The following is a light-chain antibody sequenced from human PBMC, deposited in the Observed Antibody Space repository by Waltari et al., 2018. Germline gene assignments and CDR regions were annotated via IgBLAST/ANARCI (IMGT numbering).Light chain of an antibody. V-gene: IGLV1-47*01. J-gene: IGLJ1*01. Sequence: QSVLTQPPSASGTPGQRVTIPCSGSSSNIGSNYVYWYQQLPGTAPKLLIYRNNQRPSGFPDRFSGSKSGTSASLAISGLRSEDEADYYCAAWDGSLSGYVFGTGTKVTVL. CDR3: AAWDGSLSGYV. CDR1: SSNIGSNY. CDR2: RNN.